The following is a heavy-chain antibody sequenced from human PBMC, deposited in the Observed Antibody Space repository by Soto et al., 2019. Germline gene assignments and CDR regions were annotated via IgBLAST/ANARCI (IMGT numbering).Heavy chain of an antibody. CDR3: GRGSGIVALPGELEDVKYDY. V-gene: IGHV4-34*01. CDR2: IHESGST. Sequence: QVQLQQWGAGLVKPSETLSLSCAVYGQSFSGHSWAWIRQPPGKGLEWLGEIHESGSTSYNPSLRSRGTISTGTSKNQFSRKLSSVRAADTAAYFCGRGSGIVALPGELEDVKYDYWGQGTLVNVSS. D-gene: IGHD1-1*01. CDR1: GQSFSGHS. J-gene: IGHJ4*02.